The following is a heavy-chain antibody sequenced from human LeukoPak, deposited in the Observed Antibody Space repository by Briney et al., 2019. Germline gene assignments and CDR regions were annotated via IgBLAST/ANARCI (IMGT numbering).Heavy chain of an antibody. V-gene: IGHV4-4*08. CDR1: PGSITNYY. Sequence: PSETLSLTCTVSPGSITNYYYNWIRQPPGKRLEWIGYISPGGNTNYNPSLESRVTISVDTSKNQVSLKLISGTAADTAIYYCARSYGSGNYSPFFWGQGTLVTVSS. J-gene: IGHJ4*02. D-gene: IGHD3-10*01. CDR3: ARSYGSGNYSPFF. CDR2: ISPGGNT.